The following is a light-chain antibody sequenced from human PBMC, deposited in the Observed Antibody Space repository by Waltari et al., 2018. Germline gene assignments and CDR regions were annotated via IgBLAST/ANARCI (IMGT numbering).Light chain of an antibody. CDR2: DVS. CDR1: SSDVGGYNY. Sequence: QSALTQPRSVSGSPGQSVTISCTGTSSDVGGYNYVSWYQQHPGKAPKTMIYDVSKRPSWVPFRFSGSKSANTASLTISRLQAEDEADYYCCSYAGSYTFVVFGGGTKLTVL. J-gene: IGLJ2*01. CDR3: CSYAGSYTFVV. V-gene: IGLV2-11*01.